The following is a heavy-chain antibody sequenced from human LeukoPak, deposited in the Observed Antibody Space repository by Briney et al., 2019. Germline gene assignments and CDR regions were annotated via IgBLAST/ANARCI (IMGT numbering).Heavy chain of an antibody. Sequence: SETLSLTCTVSGGSVYTSDYYWGWVRQPPGKGPEWIGHIFYTRETNYNAYLKSRVSISIDTSKNQFPLKLTSVTAADTAVYYFARVCDPWRQGPLVNVSS. J-gene: IGHJ5*02. V-gene: IGHV4-39*06. CDR2: IFYTRET. CDR3: ARVCDP. CDR1: GGSVYTSDYY.